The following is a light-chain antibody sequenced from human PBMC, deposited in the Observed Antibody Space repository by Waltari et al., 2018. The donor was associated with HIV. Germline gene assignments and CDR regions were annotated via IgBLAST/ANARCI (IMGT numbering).Light chain of an antibody. J-gene: IGLJ3*02. V-gene: IGLV3-25*03. CDR3: ESADDSGDHWV. CDR1: ALPKQF. CDR2: KDN. Sequence: SYELTQPPSVSVSPGQTATITCSGDALPKQFASWYQQKAGQAPLMVIYKDNKRPSGIPDRFSGCMSGATVMLIISGVLPEDEAVYYCESADDSGDHWVFGGGTKLSVL.